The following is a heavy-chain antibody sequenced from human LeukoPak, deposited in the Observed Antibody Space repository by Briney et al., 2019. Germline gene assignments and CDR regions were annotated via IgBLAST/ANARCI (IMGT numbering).Heavy chain of an antibody. V-gene: IGHV1-2*02. CDR3: ARGRYYDFWSVQLSPDCFDY. D-gene: IGHD3-3*01. CDR2: INPNSGGT. Sequence: ASVKASCKASGYTFTGYYMHWVRQAPGQGLEWMGWINPNSGGTNYAQKFQGRVTMTRDTSISTAYMELSRLRSDDTAVYYCARGRYYDFWSVQLSPDCFDYWGQGTLVTVSS. J-gene: IGHJ4*02. CDR1: GYTFTGYY.